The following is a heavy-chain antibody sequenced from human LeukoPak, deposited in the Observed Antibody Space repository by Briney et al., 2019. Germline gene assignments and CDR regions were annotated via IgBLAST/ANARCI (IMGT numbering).Heavy chain of an antibody. CDR3: ARGLQTGGWNVFDY. J-gene: IGHJ4*02. D-gene: IGHD1-1*01. CDR2: IYSSGST. Sequence: SETLSLTCTVSGGSISSYYWSWIRQPAGKGLEWIGRIYSSGSTIYNPPLKSRVTMSVDTSKNQFSLKLSPVTAADTAVYYCARGLQTGGWNVFDYWGQGTLVTVSS. V-gene: IGHV4-4*07. CDR1: GGSISSYY.